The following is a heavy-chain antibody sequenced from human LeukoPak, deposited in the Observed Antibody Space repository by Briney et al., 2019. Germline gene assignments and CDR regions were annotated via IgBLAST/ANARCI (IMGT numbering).Heavy chain of an antibody. J-gene: IGHJ4*02. Sequence: GESLKISCKASGYSFTSYWIGRVRHMPGKGLEWMGIIDPSDSETRYTPSFQGQVTISVDESLTTAYLQWTSLKASDTAMYYCARQTAMGRSGDYWGQGTQVTVSS. CDR2: IDPSDSET. V-gene: IGHV5-51*01. CDR3: ARQTAMGRSGDY. D-gene: IGHD5-18*01. CDR1: GYSFTSYW.